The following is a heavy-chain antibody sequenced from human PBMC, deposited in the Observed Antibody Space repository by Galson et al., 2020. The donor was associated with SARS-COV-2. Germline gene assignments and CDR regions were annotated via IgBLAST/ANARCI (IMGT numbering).Heavy chain of an antibody. V-gene: IGHV3-30-3*01. D-gene: IGHD1-26*01. CDR3: ARSYSGSYYGNFDY. CDR1: GPIFSSYA. CDR2: IPSDGSNT. J-gene: IGHJ4*02. Sequence: TGGSLRLSCAASGPIFSSYAMHWVRQAPGKWLEWVAVIPSDGSNTYYADSVKGRFTIARDNSKNTLYLQMNSLRAADTAVYYCARSYSGSYYGNFDYGGQGTLVTVSS.